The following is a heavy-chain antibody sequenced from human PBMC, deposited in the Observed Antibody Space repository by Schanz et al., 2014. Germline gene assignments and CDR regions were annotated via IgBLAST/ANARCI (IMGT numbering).Heavy chain of an antibody. CDR3: ARGLIAAAGGAFDY. Sequence: EVQLVESGGGLVQPGGSLRLSCAASGFTFRGYAMSWVRQAPGRGLEWVSIISGSGGNTYYADAVRGRFTISRDNSKTTVYLQMNSLRAGDAAVYYCARGLIAAAGGAFDYWGQGTLVAVSA. CDR1: GFTFRGYA. J-gene: IGHJ4*02. V-gene: IGHV3-23*04. CDR2: ISGSGGNT. D-gene: IGHD6-13*01.